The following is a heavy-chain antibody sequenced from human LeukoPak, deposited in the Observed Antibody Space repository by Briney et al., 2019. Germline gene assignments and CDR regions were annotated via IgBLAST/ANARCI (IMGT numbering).Heavy chain of an antibody. J-gene: IGHJ3*02. CDR3: AKVGTLGYCSGGSCYSAGDDAFDI. D-gene: IGHD2-15*01. CDR1: GFTFNSYG. V-gene: IGHV3-30*18. Sequence: GGSLRLSCAASGFTFNSYGMHWVRQAPGKGLEWVAVISHDGSNKYYADSVKGRFTISRDNSKNTLYLQMNSLRAEDTAVYYCAKVGTLGYCSGGSCYSAGDDAFDIWGQGTMVTVSS. CDR2: ISHDGSNK.